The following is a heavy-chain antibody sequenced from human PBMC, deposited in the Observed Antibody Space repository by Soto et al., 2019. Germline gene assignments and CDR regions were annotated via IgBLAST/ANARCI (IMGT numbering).Heavy chain of an antibody. Sequence: GASVKVSCKASGYTFTSYAMHWVRQAPGQRLEWMGWINAGNGNTKYSQKFQGRVTITRDTSASTAYMELSSLRSEDTAVYYCARGGTFVWNYVLDYWGQGTLVTVSS. CDR3: ARGGTFVWNYVLDY. V-gene: IGHV1-3*01. J-gene: IGHJ4*02. CDR2: INAGNGNT. CDR1: GYTFTSYA. D-gene: IGHD1-7*01.